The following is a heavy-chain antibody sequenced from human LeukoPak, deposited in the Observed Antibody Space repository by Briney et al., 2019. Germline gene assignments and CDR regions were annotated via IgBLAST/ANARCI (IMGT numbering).Heavy chain of an antibody. CDR2: IGGSGTTI. CDR3: ARGLVNDNYPFKS. Sequence: GGSLRLSCAASGFTFNDYYMSWIRQAPGKGLEWVSYIGGSGTTIYYADSVKGRFTISRDNAKKSLYLEMNSLRAEDTAVYYCARGLVNDNYPFKSWGQGTLVTVSS. J-gene: IGHJ5*02. CDR1: GFTFNDYY. D-gene: IGHD3-9*01. V-gene: IGHV3-11*04.